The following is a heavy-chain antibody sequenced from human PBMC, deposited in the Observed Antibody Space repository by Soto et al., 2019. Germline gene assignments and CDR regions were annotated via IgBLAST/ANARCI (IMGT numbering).Heavy chain of an antibody. CDR3: ARWGPYYYDSSGTFDY. V-gene: IGHV1-2*04. Sequence: GASVKVSCKASGYTFTGYYMHWVRQAPGQGLEWMGWINPSSGGTNYAQKFQGWVTMTRDTSISTAYMELSRLRSDDTAVYYCARWGPYYYDSSGTFDYGGKGTLVTVSS. CDR1: GYTFTGYY. CDR2: INPSSGGT. D-gene: IGHD3-22*01. J-gene: IGHJ4*02.